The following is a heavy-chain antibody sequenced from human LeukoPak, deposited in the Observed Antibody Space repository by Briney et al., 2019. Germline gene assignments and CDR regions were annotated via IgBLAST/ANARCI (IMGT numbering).Heavy chain of an antibody. Sequence: KSSETLSLTCDVYGDSFSGYYWTWIRPTPEKGLEWIGEIIHNGSRSVNPSLESRVTISVDTSKNQFSLKLTSVTAADTSVYYCVRGFCRGDSCYSAEYFQHWGQGTLVTVSS. CDR2: IIHNGSR. CDR1: GDSFSGYY. V-gene: IGHV4-34*01. D-gene: IGHD2-15*01. J-gene: IGHJ1*01. CDR3: VRGFCRGDSCYSAEYFQH.